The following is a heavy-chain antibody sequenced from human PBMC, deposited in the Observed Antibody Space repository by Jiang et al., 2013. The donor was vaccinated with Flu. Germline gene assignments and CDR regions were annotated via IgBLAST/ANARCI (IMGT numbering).Heavy chain of an antibody. CDR2: IYYSGYT. D-gene: IGHD3-10*01. Sequence: PGLVKPSETLSLTCTVSGGSISRSVYYWVWIRQPPGKGLEWIGTIYYSGYTYYNPSLMSRLTISVDTSNDQFSLRLSSVTAADTAVYYCARQIGDTMVRGVTRDAFDIWGQGTMVTVSS. J-gene: IGHJ3*02. CDR3: ARQIGDTMVRGVTRDAFDI. CDR1: GGSISRSVYY. V-gene: IGHV4-39*01.